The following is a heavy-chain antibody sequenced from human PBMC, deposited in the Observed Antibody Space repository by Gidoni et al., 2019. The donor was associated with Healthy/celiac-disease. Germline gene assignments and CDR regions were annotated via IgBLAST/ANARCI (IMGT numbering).Heavy chain of an antibody. CDR1: GLTFSSYG. CDR3: ARDAFPYGDDEGSDY. D-gene: IGHD4-17*01. CDR2: IWYDGSNK. V-gene: IGHV3-33*01. Sequence: QVQLVESGGGVVQPGRSLRLSCAASGLTFSSYGMHWVRRAPGKGLEWVAVIWYDGSNKYYADSVKGRFTISRDNSKNTLYLQMNSLRAEDTAVYYCARDAFPYGDDEGSDYWGQGTLVTVSS. J-gene: IGHJ4*02.